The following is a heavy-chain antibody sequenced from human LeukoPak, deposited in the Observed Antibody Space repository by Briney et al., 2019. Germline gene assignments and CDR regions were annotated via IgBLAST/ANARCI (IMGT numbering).Heavy chain of an antibody. D-gene: IGHD3-22*01. V-gene: IGHV1-18*01. CDR2: ISAYNGNT. Sequence: SVKVSCKASGYTFTSYSISWVRQAPGRGLEWMGWISAYNGNTNYAQKLQGRVTMTTDTSTSTAYMELRSLRSDDTAVYYCAREGVYYYDSSGYSPLDYWGQGTLVSV. CDR3: AREGVYYYDSSGYSPLDY. CDR1: GYTFTSYS. J-gene: IGHJ4*02.